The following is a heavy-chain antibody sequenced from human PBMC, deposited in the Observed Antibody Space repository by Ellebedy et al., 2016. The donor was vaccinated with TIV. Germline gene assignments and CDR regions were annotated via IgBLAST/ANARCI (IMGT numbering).Heavy chain of an antibody. CDR1: GFTFSSYG. J-gene: IGHJ6*03. Sequence: GESLKISXAASGFTFSSYGMHWVRQAPGKGLEWVAVISYDGSNKYYADSVKGRFTISRDNSKNTLYLQMNSLRAEDTAVYYCAKNGYHYYDSSGYYPLYYYYYMDVWGKGTTVTVSS. CDR3: AKNGYHYYDSSGYYPLYYYYYMDV. CDR2: ISYDGSNK. D-gene: IGHD3-22*01. V-gene: IGHV3-30*18.